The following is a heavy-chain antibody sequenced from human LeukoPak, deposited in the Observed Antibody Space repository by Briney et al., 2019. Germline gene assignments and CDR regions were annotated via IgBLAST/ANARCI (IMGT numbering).Heavy chain of an antibody. CDR3: ARVGGCSGNGCYSGVYHYYYMDV. Sequence: ASAKVSCKASGYTFTGYYMHWVRQAPGQGLEWMGWINPNSGGTNYAQKFQGRVTMTRDTSISTAYMELSRLRSDDTAVYYCARVGGCSGNGCYSGVYHYYYMDVWGKGTTVTVSS. CDR2: INPNSGGT. CDR1: GYTFTGYY. V-gene: IGHV1-2*02. J-gene: IGHJ6*03. D-gene: IGHD2-15*01.